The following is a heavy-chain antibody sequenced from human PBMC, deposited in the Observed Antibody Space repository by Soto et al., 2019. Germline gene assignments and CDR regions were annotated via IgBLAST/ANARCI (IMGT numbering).Heavy chain of an antibody. CDR2: IKSKTDGGTT. J-gene: IGHJ4*02. D-gene: IGHD4-4*01. CDR3: TTGTTVTAFFDY. V-gene: IGHV3-15*01. Sequence: GVSLRLSCAASGFTFSNAWMSWVRQAPGKGLEWVGRIKSKTDGGTTDYAAPVKGRFTISRDDSKNTLYLQMNSLKTEDTAVYYCTTGTTVTAFFDYWGQGTLVTISS. CDR1: GFTFSNAW.